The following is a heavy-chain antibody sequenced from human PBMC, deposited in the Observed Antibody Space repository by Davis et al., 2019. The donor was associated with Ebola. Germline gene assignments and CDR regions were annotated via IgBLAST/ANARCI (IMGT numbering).Heavy chain of an antibody. CDR1: GLTFSNCW. J-gene: IGHJ4*02. CDR2: IKPDGSEK. D-gene: IGHD3-3*01. V-gene: IGHV3-7*03. CDR3: ARQARGSYDFWRGYVFDT. Sequence: GESLKISCVVSGLTFSNCWMSWVRQAPGKGLEWVANIKPDGSEKYYVDSVKGRFTISRDNAKNSLYLQMNSLRAEDTAVYYCARQARGSYDFWRGYVFDTWGLGTLVTVSS.